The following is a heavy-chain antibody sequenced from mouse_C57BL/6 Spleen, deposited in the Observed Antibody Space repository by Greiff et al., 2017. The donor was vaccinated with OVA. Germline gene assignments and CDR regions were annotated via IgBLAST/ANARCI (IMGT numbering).Heavy chain of an antibody. D-gene: IGHD1-1*01. CDR2: IYPGDGDT. J-gene: IGHJ4*01. Sequence: VKLMESGPELVKPGASVKISCKASGYAFSSSWMNWVKQRPGKGLEWIGRIYPGDGDTNYNGKFKGKATLTADKSSSTAYMQLSSLTSEDSAVYFCARSQDDYYGSSSYAMDYWGQGTSVTVSS. CDR1: GYAFSSSW. V-gene: IGHV1-82*01. CDR3: ARSQDDYYGSSSYAMDY.